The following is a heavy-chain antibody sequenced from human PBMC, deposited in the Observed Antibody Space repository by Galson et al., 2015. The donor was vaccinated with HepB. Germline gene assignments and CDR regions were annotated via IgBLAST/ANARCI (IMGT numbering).Heavy chain of an antibody. CDR1: GFTFSSYA. V-gene: IGHV3-23*01. CDR2: ISGSGGST. J-gene: IGHJ6*02. CDR3: AKETRDIISRSYYYYGMDV. Sequence: SLRLSCAASGFTFSSYAMSWVRQAPGRGLEWVSAISGSGGSTYYADSVKGRFTISRDNSKNTLYLQMNSLRAEDTAVYYCAKETRDIISRSYYYYGMDVWGQGTTVTVSS. D-gene: IGHD2-15*01.